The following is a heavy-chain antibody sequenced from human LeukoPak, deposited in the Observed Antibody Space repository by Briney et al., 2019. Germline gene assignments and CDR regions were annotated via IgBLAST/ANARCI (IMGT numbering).Heavy chain of an antibody. D-gene: IGHD1-14*01. CDR1: GFTFSSYG. J-gene: IGHJ3*02. CDR2: ISYDGSNK. Sequence: GGSLRLSCAASGFTFSSYGMHWVRQAPGKGLEWVAVISYDGSNKYYADSVKGRFTISRDNSKNTLYLQMNSLRAEDTAVYYCAKGNRYAFDIWGQGTMVTVSS. V-gene: IGHV3-30*18. CDR3: AKGNRYAFDI.